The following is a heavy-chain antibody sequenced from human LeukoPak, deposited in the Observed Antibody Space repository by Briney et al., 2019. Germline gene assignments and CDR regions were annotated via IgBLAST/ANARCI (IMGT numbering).Heavy chain of an antibody. J-gene: IGHJ3*02. CDR1: GGSISSSSYY. D-gene: IGHD3-9*01. CDR2: MYTSGTT. CDR3: ARDPYYDILTGYLIRGTFDI. V-gene: IGHV4-61*02. Sequence: SETLSLTCTVSGGSISSSSYYWSWIRQSAGKGLEWIGRMYTSGTTDYNPSLKSRVTMSVDTSKNQFSLKLNSVTAADTAVYYCARDPYYDILTGYLIRGTFDIWGLGTMVTVSS.